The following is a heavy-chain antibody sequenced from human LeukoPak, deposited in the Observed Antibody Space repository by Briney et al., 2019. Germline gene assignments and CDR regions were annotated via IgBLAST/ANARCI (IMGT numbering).Heavy chain of an antibody. V-gene: IGHV4-59*08. J-gene: IGHJ3*02. Sequence: GSLRLSFAASGFTFSDYYMSWIRQAPGKGLEWIGYVYHTGGTNYNPSLKSRATISVDMSKNQFSLKLNSVIAADTAVYYCARRVAVAPMYAFDIWGQGTMVTVFS. CDR2: VYHTGGT. D-gene: IGHD6-13*01. CDR3: ARRVAVAPMYAFDI. CDR1: GFTFSDYY.